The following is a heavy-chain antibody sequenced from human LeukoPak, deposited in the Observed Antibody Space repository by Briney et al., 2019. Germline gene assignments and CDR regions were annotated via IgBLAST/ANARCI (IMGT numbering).Heavy chain of an antibody. CDR3: ARQAYCSSDTCYPFDS. CDR1: GGSINTY. J-gene: IGHJ4*02. CDR2: IYYSGST. V-gene: IGHV4-59*08. Sequence: SETLSLTCTVSGGSINTYWSWIRQPPGKGLEWIGYIYYSGSTSYNPSLKSRVTISVDTSKNQLSLKLSSVTAADTAVYYCARQAYCSSDTCYPFDSWGQGTLVTVSS. D-gene: IGHD2-15*01.